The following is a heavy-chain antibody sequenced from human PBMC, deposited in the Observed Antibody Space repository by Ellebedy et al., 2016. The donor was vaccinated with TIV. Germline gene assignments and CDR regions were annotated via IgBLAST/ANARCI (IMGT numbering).Heavy chain of an antibody. Sequence: MPSETLSLTCTVSAGSISNYYWSWIRHPPGKGLEWIGYIYYSGSTNYNPSLKSRVTISVDSSRNQFSLKLSSVTAADTAVFYCARTSYYDNSGYPLFDYWGQGTLVTVSS. CDR2: IYYSGST. V-gene: IGHV4-59*08. CDR3: ARTSYYDNSGYPLFDY. CDR1: AGSISNYY. J-gene: IGHJ4*02. D-gene: IGHD3-22*01.